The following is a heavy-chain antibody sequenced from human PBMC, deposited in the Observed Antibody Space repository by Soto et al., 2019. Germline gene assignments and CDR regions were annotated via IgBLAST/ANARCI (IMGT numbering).Heavy chain of an antibody. CDR1: GFTFSSYG. J-gene: IGHJ4*02. Sequence: PGGSLRLSCAASGFTFSSYGMHWVRQAPGKGLEWVAVISYDGSNKYYADSVKGRFTISRDNSKNTLYLQMNSLRAEDTAVYYCAKSSSGYWGQGTLVTVSS. V-gene: IGHV3-30*18. CDR3: AKSSSGY. CDR2: ISYDGSNK. D-gene: IGHD6-6*01.